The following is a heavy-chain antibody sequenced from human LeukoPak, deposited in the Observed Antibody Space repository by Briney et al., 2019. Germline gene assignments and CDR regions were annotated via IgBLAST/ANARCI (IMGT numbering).Heavy chain of an antibody. CDR3: AIDAVSGRYKNWLDP. Sequence: PSETLSLTCTVYGGSFSGYYWSWVRQAPGKGLEWVSSMSGSGGATFYADSVKGRFTISRDDSKNTVFLQMNSLRAEDTALYYCAIDAVSGRYKNWLDPWGQGTLVTVSS. CDR2: MSGSGGAT. CDR1: GGSFSGYY. D-gene: IGHD6-19*01. J-gene: IGHJ5*02. V-gene: IGHV3-23*01.